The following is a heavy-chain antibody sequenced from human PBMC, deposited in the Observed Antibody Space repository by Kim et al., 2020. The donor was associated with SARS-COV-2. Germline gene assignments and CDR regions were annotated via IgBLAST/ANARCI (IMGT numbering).Heavy chain of an antibody. CDR1: GGTFSSYA. CDR2: IIPIFGTA. CDR3: ARCEPYGGSIVAP. V-gene: IGHV1-69*13. D-gene: IGHD5-12*01. Sequence: SVKVSCKASGGTFSSYAISWVRQAPGQGLEWMGGIIPIFGTANYAQKFQGRVTITADESTSTAYMELSSLRSEDTAVYYCARCEPYGGSIVAPWGQGTLVTVSS. J-gene: IGHJ5*02.